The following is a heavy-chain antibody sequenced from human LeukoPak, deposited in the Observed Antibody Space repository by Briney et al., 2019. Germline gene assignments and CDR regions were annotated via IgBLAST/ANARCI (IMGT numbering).Heavy chain of an antibody. J-gene: IGHJ4*02. D-gene: IGHD6-13*01. V-gene: IGHV4-39*01. CDR3: ARRHSSSWTYFDY. Sequence: SETLSLTCTVSGGSISSSSYYWGWIRQPPGKGLEWIGSIYYSGSTYYNPSLKSRVTISGDTSKNQFSLKLSSVTAADTAVYYCARRHSSSWTYFDYWGQGTLVTVSS. CDR1: GGSISSSSYY. CDR2: IYYSGST.